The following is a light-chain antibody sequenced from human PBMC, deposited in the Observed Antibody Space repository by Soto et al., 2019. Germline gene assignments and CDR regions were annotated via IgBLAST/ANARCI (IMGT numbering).Light chain of an antibody. CDR1: SSDVGGYNY. J-gene: IGLJ1*01. V-gene: IGLV2-14*01. CDR2: EVS. CDR3: SSYTSNSTLYV. Sequence: VLTQPASVSGSPGQSITISCTGTSSDVGGYNYVSWYQQHPGKAPKLMIYEVSNRPSGVSNRFSGSKSGNTASLTISGLQAEDEADYYCSSYTSNSTLYVFGTGTKVTVL.